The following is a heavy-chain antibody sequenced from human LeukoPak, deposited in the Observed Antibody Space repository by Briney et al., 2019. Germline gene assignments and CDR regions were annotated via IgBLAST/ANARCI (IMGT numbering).Heavy chain of an antibody. V-gene: IGHV3-7*01. Sequence: PGGALRLSCAASGFTFSSYWMSWVRQAPGKGLEWVANIKQDGSEKYYVDSVKGRFTISRDNAKNSLYLQMNSLRAEDTAVYYCARVLGWGSYRPLYYFDYWGQGTLVTVSS. J-gene: IGHJ4*02. CDR1: GFTFSSYW. CDR2: IKQDGSEK. D-gene: IGHD3-16*02. CDR3: ARVLGWGSYRPLYYFDY.